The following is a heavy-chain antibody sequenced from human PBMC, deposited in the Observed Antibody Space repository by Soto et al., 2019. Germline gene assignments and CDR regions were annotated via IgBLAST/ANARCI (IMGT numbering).Heavy chain of an antibody. CDR1: GADINTYS. CDR2: IYTSASI. V-gene: IGHV4-4*07. D-gene: IGHD6-19*01. Sequence: TSETLSLTCSVSGADINTYSWTWIRQPAGKGLEWIGRIYTSASINYNPSLKGRVTLSVDTSTNQVSLGLASVTAADTAIYYCARDREAGYNFYYGMDVWGQGTTVTVSS. CDR3: ARDREAGYNFYYGMDV. J-gene: IGHJ6*02.